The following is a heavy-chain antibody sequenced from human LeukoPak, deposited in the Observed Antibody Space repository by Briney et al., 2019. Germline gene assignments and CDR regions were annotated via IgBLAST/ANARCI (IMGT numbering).Heavy chain of an antibody. CDR3: ASMAPYAFDI. V-gene: IGHV4-34*01. Sequence: SETLSLTCAVYGGSFSGYYWSWIRQPPGKGLEWIGEINHSGSTNYNPSLKSRVTISVDTSKNQFSLKLSSVTAADTAVYYCASMAPYAFDIWGQGTMVTVSS. CDR2: INHSGST. CDR1: GGSFSGYY. J-gene: IGHJ3*02. D-gene: IGHD5-24*01.